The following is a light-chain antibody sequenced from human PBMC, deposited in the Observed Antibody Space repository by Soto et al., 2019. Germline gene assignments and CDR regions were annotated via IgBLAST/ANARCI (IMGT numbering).Light chain of an antibody. CDR3: AAWDGSLNVWV. CDR2: YDD. J-gene: IGLJ3*02. CDR1: SSNIGNNT. Sequence: QSVLTQPPSVSEAPRQRVTISCSGSSSNIGNNTVNWYQQLPGKAPKLLIYYDDMLPSGVSDRFSGSKSGTSASLAISGLQSEDEADYYCAAWDGSLNVWVFGGGTKVTVL. V-gene: IGLV1-36*01.